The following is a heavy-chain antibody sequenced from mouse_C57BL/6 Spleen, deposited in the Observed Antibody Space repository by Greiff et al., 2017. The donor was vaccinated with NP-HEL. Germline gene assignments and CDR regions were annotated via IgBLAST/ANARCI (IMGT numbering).Heavy chain of an antibody. CDR3: ARSGYLYAMHY. CDR2: IHPNSGST. V-gene: IGHV1-64*01. CDR1: GYTFTSYW. Sequence: QVQLQQPGAELVKPGASVKLSCKASGYTFTSYWMHWVKQRPGQGLEWIGMIHPNSGSTNYNEKFKSKATLTVDKSSSTAYMQLSSLTSEDSAVYYCARSGYLYAMHYWGQGTSVTVSS. D-gene: IGHD3-1*01. J-gene: IGHJ4*01.